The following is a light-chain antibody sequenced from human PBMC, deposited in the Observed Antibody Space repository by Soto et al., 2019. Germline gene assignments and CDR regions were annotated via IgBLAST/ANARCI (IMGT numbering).Light chain of an antibody. Sequence: DIQMTQSPSTLSASVGDRVTITCRASQSISRSLAWYQQNPGKAPNLLIYDASSLESGVPSRFSGSGFGTEFTLTISSLQPDDFATYYCQQYNSYLLTFGPGTTVDIK. J-gene: IGKJ3*01. CDR3: QQYNSYLLT. CDR1: QSISRS. CDR2: DAS. V-gene: IGKV1-5*01.